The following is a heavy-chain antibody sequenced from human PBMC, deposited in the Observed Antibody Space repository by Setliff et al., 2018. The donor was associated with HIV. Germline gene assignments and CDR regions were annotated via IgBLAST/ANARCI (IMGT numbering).Heavy chain of an antibody. CDR1: GVSISTSTYY. CDR3: AAGRRGYYGSSGYYPGYFQH. J-gene: IGHJ1*01. CDR2: IYYSGST. V-gene: IGHV4-39*07. D-gene: IGHD3-22*01. Sequence: SETLSLTCTVSGVSISTSTYYWGWIRQPPGKGLGWIGSIYYSGSTYYNPSLKSRVTISVDTSKNQFSLKLSSVTAADTAVYYCAAGRRGYYGSSGYYPGYFQHWGQGTLVTVSS.